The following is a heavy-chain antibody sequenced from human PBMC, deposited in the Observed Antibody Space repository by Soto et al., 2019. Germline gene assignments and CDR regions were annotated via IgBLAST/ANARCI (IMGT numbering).Heavy chain of an antibody. J-gene: IGHJ4*02. CDR3: AREYLVAARQLSEY. CDR2: IYSGGST. CDR1: GFTVSSNY. V-gene: IGHV3-53*01. D-gene: IGHD6-6*01. Sequence: SGGSLRLSCAASGFTVSSNYMSWVRQAPGKGLEWVSVIYSGGSTHYADSVKGRFTISRDNSKNTLYLQMNSLRAEDTAVYYCAREYLVAARQLSEYWGQGTLVTVSS.